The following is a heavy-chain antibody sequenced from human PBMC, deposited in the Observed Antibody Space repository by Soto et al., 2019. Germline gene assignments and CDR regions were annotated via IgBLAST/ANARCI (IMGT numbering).Heavy chain of an antibody. V-gene: IGHV3-30-3*01. CDR2: ISYDGNSQ. CDR1: GFSFSDYA. Sequence: QVQLVESGGGVDQPGRSLTVSCVGSGFSFSDYAFHWVRQAPGKGLEWVAAISYDGNSQYYADSVKGRFTVSRDDSRNAIYIQMSTLVLEDTAVYYCAIVRLLMATNDGFDHWGHGTLVTVSS. D-gene: IGHD1-1*01. J-gene: IGHJ4*01. CDR3: AIVRLLMATNDGFDH.